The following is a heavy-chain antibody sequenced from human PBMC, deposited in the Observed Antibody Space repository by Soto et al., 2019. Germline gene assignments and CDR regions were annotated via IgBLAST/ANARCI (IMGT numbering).Heavy chain of an antibody. CDR2: ISGSGGST. V-gene: IGHV3-23*01. D-gene: IGHD2-15*01. CDR1: GFTFSSYA. CDR3: AKLDCSGGSCYHYYYYYGMDV. J-gene: IGHJ6*02. Sequence: EVQLLESGGGLVQPGGSLRLSCAASGFTFSSYAMSWVRQAPGKGLEWVSAISGSGGSTYYADSVKGRFTISRDNSKNTLHLQMNSLRAEDTAVYYCAKLDCSGGSCYHYYYYYGMDVWGQGTTVTVSS.